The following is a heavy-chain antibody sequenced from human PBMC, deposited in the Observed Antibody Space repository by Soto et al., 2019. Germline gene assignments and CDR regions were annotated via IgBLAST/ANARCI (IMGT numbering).Heavy chain of an antibody. CDR1: EFTVTSNY. CDR3: ARATYCTGGNCLLDY. CDR2: IYSGGST. J-gene: IGHJ4*02. D-gene: IGHD2-15*01. V-gene: IGHV3-53*04. Sequence: EVQLVESGGGLVQPGGSLRLSCAASEFTVTSNYMSLVRQAPGKGLEWVSVIYSGGSTYYADFVKGRFTISRDNSKNTVYLQMNSLRADDTALYYCARATYCTGGNCLLDYWGQGTLVTVSS.